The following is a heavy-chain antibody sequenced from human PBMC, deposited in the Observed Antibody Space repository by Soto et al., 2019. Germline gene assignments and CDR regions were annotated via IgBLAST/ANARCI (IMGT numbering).Heavy chain of an antibody. CDR3: ARGVGGYSNYYRYYYGMDV. V-gene: IGHV1-69*13. CDR2: IIPIFGTA. J-gene: IGHJ6*02. CDR1: GGTFSSYS. Sequence: GASVKVSCKASGGTFSSYSISWVLQAPVQVLEWMGGIIPIFGTANYAQKFQGRVTITADESTSTAYMELSSLRSEDTAVYYCARGVGGYSNYYRYYYGMDVWGQGTTVTVSS. D-gene: IGHD4-4*01.